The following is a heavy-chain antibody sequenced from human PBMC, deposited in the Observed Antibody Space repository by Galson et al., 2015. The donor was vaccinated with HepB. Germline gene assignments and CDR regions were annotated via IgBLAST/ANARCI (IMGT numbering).Heavy chain of an antibody. CDR2: ISRFAVYI. CDR3: ARDRGGQVVDY. J-gene: IGHJ4*02. CDR1: GFAFSTYS. D-gene: IGHD3-10*01. V-gene: IGHV3-21*06. Sequence: SLRLSCAASGFAFSTYSMNWVRQAPGKGLEWVSSISRFAVYIYYADSVKGRFTIFRDNAKNSLYLQMNSLRAEDTAVYYCARDRGGQVVDYWGQGTLVTVSS.